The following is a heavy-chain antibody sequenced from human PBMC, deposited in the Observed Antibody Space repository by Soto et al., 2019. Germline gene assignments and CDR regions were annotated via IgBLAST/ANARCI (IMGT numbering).Heavy chain of an antibody. Sequence: QVQLVQSGAEVKKPGASVKVSCKASGYTFTSYYINWVRQATGQGLEWMGWMNANSGNTGYAQKFQGRVTMNSNTSISTAYMELSSLRSEDTAVYYCASQRDIVVVVAATSAFDIWGQGTMVTVSS. CDR2: MNANSGNT. J-gene: IGHJ3*02. V-gene: IGHV1-8*01. D-gene: IGHD2-15*01. CDR1: GYTFTSYY. CDR3: ASQRDIVVVVAATSAFDI.